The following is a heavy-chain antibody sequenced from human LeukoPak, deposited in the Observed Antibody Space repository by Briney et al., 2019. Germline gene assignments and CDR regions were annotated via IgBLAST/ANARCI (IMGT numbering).Heavy chain of an antibody. CDR2: ISVGDGNT. CDR3: ARGYSGVVRAAHPDF. CDR1: GYTFTTYA. D-gene: IGHD2-2*01. Sequence: ASVKVSCKASGYTFTTYAIHWVRQAPGQGLQWMGWISVGDGNTRYSQKFQGRVTLTRDTSASTAYMELTSLISEDTAVYYCARGYSGVVRAAHPDFWGQGTPVTVSS. V-gene: IGHV1-3*01. J-gene: IGHJ4*02.